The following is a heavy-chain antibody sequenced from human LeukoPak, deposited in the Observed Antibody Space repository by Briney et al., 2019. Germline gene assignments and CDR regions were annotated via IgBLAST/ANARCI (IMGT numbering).Heavy chain of an antibody. J-gene: IGHJ6*02. Sequence: SETLSLTCAVYGGSFSGYYWSWIRQPPGKGLEWIGEINHSGSTNYNPSLKSRVTISVDTSKNQFSLKLSSVTAADTAVYYCARARSVVRYYYYGMDVWGQGTTVTVSS. V-gene: IGHV4-34*01. D-gene: IGHD3-22*01. CDR2: INHSGST. CDR1: GGSFSGYY. CDR3: ARARSVVRYYYYGMDV.